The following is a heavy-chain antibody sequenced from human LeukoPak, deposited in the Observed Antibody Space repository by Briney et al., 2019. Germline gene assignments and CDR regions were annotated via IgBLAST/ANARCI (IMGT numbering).Heavy chain of an antibody. D-gene: IGHD3-3*01. CDR1: GYTFTGYY. Sequence: ASVKVSCKASGYTFTGYYMHWVRQAPGQGLEWMGWINPNSGGTNYAQKFQGRVTMTRDTSISTAYMELSRLRSDDTAVYYCARGTPYYDFWSGYYQPFDYWGQGTLVTVSS. CDR2: INPNSGGT. V-gene: IGHV1-2*02. J-gene: IGHJ4*02. CDR3: ARGTPYYDFWSGYYQPFDY.